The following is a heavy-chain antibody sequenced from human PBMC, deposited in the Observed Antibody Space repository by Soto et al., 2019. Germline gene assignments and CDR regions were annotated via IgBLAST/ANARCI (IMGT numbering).Heavy chain of an antibody. D-gene: IGHD5-18*01. CDR2: IRSKYNNYAT. J-gene: IGHJ3*01. V-gene: IGHV3-73*01. CDR3: IRQDPVTAVENDAFDF. Sequence: GGSLRLSCAASGFTFSASAMHWVRQASGKGLEWVGRIRSKYNNYATVYAESVKGRFTISRDDSKNTAYLQMNSLKIEDTAVYYCIRQDPVTAVENDAFDFWGQGTMVTVSS. CDR1: GFTFSASA.